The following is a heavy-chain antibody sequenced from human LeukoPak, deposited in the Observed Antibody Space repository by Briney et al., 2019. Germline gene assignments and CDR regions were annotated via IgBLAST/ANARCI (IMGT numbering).Heavy chain of an antibody. CDR1: GGSISSYY. CDR2: IYYSGST. CDR3: ARQFYYGSVPWFDP. V-gene: IGHV4-59*01. Sequence: SETLSLTCTVSGGSISSYYWSWIRQPPGKGLEWIGYIYYSGSTNYNPSLKSRVTISVDTTKNQFSLKLSSVTAADTAVYYCARQFYYGSVPWFDPWGQGTLVTVSS. D-gene: IGHD3-10*01. J-gene: IGHJ5*02.